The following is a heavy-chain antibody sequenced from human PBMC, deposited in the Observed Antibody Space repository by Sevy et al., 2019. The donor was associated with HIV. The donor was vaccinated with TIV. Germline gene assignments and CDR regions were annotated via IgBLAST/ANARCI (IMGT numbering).Heavy chain of an antibody. CDR1: GFTFSSYG. CDR3: ASVLGYYYGMDV. Sequence: GGSLRLSCAASGFTFSSYGMHWVRQAPGKGLEWVAVIWYDGSNKYYADSVKGRFTISRDNSKNTLYLQMNSLRAEDTAMYYCASVLGYYYGMDVWGQGTTVTVSS. CDR2: IWYDGSNK. J-gene: IGHJ6*02. D-gene: IGHD6-13*01. V-gene: IGHV3-33*01.